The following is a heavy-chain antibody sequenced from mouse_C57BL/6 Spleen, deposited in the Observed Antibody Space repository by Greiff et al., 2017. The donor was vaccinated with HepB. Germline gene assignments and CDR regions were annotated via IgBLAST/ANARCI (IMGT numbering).Heavy chain of an antibody. CDR1: GYAFSSYW. V-gene: IGHV1-80*01. Sequence: QVQLQQSGAELVKPGASVKISCKASGYAFSSYWMNWVKQRPGKGLEWIGQIYPGDGDTNYNGKFKGKATLTADKSSSTAYMQLSSLTSEDSAVYFCARSDYDVSYAMDYWGQGTSVTVSS. CDR2: IYPGDGDT. CDR3: ARSDYDVSYAMDY. D-gene: IGHD2-4*01. J-gene: IGHJ4*01.